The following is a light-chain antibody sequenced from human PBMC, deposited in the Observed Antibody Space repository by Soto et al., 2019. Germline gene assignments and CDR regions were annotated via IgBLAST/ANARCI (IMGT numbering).Light chain of an antibody. V-gene: IGKV3-15*01. CDR1: QSVSNK. Sequence: EIVMTQSPATLSVSPGERATLSCRASQSVSNKLAWYQQKVGQAPRLLIYGASTRAAGIPVRFSGSGSGTEFTRTISSLQSEDFEVYYCQQYDKWPLTFGGGAKVEIK. J-gene: IGKJ4*01. CDR2: GAS. CDR3: QQYDKWPLT.